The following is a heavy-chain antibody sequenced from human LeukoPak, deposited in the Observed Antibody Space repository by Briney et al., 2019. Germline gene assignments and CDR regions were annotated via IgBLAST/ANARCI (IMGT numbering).Heavy chain of an antibody. CDR3: AKTTTGYSSGRFPGWPVDY. J-gene: IGHJ4*02. CDR2: IFSSGGIT. D-gene: IGHD6-19*01. CDR1: GFTFSSYA. V-gene: IGHV3-23*01. Sequence: GGSLRLSCAASGFTFSSYAMYWVRQAPGKGLEWVSGIFSSGGITHYADSVKGRFTISRDNSKNTVYLQMNSLRAEDTAVYYCAKTTTGYSSGRFPGWPVDYWGQGTLVTVSS.